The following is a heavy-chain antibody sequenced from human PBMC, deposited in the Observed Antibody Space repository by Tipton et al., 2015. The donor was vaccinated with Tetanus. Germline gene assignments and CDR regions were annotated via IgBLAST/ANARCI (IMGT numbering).Heavy chain of an antibody. V-gene: IGHV4-59*01. D-gene: IGHD3-3*01. CDR3: ARDRSITIFGVVPINYYYGMDV. CDR2: IYYSGST. Sequence: GLVKLSETLSLTCTVSGVSISSYNWTWIRQPPGRGLEWIGYIYYSGSTNYSPSLKSRVTISVDTSKNQFSLKLSSVTAADTAVYYCARDRSITIFGVVPINYYYGMDVWGQGTTVTVSS. J-gene: IGHJ6*02. CDR1: GVSISSYN.